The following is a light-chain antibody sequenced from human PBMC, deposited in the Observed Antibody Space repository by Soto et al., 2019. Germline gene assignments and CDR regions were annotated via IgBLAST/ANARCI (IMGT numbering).Light chain of an antibody. Sequence: EIVMTQSPGTLSVSPGKRATLSCRAGQGVTTNFAWYQQKSGQYPRLLMYDVSIRATGVPARFSGTGSETDFTLTISGLQSEESAVYFCQQYNNWPFSFGQWTRLEIK. CDR3: QQYNNWPFS. J-gene: IGKJ5*01. V-gene: IGKV3-15*01. CDR1: QGVTTN. CDR2: DVS.